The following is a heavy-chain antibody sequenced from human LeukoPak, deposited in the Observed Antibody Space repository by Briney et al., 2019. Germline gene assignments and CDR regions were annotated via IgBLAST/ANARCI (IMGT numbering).Heavy chain of an antibody. CDR3: ARSSSGSRFRASYYFDY. J-gene: IGHJ4*02. Sequence: SETLSLTCTVSGGSISSSSYYWGWIRQPPGKGLEWIGSIYYSGSTYYNPSLKSRVTISVDTSKNQFSLKLSSVTAADTAVYYCARSSSGSRFRASYYFDYWGQGTLVTVSS. CDR2: IYYSGST. CDR1: GGSISSSSYY. V-gene: IGHV4-39*01. D-gene: IGHD3-10*01.